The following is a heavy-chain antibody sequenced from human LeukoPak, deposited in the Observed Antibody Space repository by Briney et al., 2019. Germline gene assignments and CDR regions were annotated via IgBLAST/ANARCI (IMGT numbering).Heavy chain of an antibody. V-gene: IGHV4-4*02. Sequence: SETLSLTCAVSGGSISISNSNWWSWVRQPPGEGLEWIGEICHTGSTNYNPSLKSRVTISVDKSKNQFSLKLSSVTAADTAVYYCARDLHGGNSFTSDWYFDLWGRGTLVTVSS. D-gene: IGHD4-23*01. CDR1: GGSISISNSNW. CDR2: ICHTGST. CDR3: ARDLHGGNSFTSDWYFDL. J-gene: IGHJ2*01.